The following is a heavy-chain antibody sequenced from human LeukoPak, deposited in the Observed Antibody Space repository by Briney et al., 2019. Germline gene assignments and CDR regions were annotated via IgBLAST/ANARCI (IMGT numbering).Heavy chain of an antibody. CDR2: VYSDGTT. J-gene: IGHJ4*02. D-gene: IGHD3-22*01. Sequence: SETLSLTCTVSGDSISSSIYYWAWIRQPPGKGLEWIGSVYSDGTTYFNPSLKSRVTVSTHTSKNQFSLNLNSVTAADTAIYYCARQNYFDTSGYIFSPFDCWGQGTLVTVSS. V-gene: IGHV4-39*01. CDR3: ARQNYFDTSGYIFSPFDC. CDR1: GDSISSSIYY.